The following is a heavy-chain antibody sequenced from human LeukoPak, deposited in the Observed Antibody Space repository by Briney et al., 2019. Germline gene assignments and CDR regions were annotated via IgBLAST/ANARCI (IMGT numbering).Heavy chain of an antibody. J-gene: IGHJ6*03. CDR3: AREGYCTGTSCSYYYYYYMDV. V-gene: IGHV4-4*07. CDR1: GGSISSYY. D-gene: IGHD2-2*01. CDR2: IYTSGST. Sequence: SETLSLTCTVSGGSISSYYWSWIRQPAGKGLEWIGRIYTSGSTNYNPSLKSRVTMSVDTSKNQFSLKLSSVTAADTAVYYCAREGYCTGTSCSYYYYYYMDVWGKGTTVTVSS.